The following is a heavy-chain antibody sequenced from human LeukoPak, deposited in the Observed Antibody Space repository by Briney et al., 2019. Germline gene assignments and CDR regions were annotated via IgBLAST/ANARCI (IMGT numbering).Heavy chain of an antibody. V-gene: IGHV3-7*01. CDR1: GFTFSIYW. Sequence: GGSLRLSCAASGFTFSIYWMSWVRQAPGKGLEWVANIKQDGSEKYYVDSVKGRFTISRDNAKNSLYLQMNSLRAEDTAVYYCARVGLYYYYGMDVWGQGTTVTVSS. J-gene: IGHJ6*02. CDR2: IKQDGSEK. CDR3: ARVGLYYYYGMDV.